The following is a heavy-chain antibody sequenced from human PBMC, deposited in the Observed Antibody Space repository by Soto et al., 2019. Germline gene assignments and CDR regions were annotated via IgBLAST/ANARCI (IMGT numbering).Heavy chain of an antibody. CDR2: INHSGST. D-gene: IGHD3-22*01. Sequence: SETLSLTCAVYGGSFSGYYWSWIRQPPGKGLEWIGEINHSGSTNYNPSLKSRVTISVDTSKNQFSLKLSSVTAADTAVYYCARGPGAEDSRGYSPSLYYFDYWGQGTLVTVSS. CDR3: ARGPGAEDSRGYSPSLYYFDY. V-gene: IGHV4-34*01. J-gene: IGHJ4*02. CDR1: GGSFSGYY.